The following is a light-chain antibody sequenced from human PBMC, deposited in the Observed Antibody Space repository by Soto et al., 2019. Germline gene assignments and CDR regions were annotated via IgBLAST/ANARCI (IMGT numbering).Light chain of an antibody. V-gene: IGLV2-14*01. Sequence: QSVLTQPASVSGSPGQSITISCTGTSSDIGADDFVSWYQLHPDKTPKLIIFEVTYRPTGISHRFSASKSGNTASLTISGLEAEDEAFYYCSSYRRTTFPHVVFGGGTKRTV. CDR3: SSYRRTTFPHVV. CDR2: EVT. CDR1: SSDIGADDF. J-gene: IGLJ2*01.